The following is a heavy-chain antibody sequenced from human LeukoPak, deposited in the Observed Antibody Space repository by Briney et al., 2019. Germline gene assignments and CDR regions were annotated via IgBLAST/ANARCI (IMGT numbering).Heavy chain of an antibody. CDR1: GGSISSYY. CDR2: IYYSGST. D-gene: IGHD5-18*01. V-gene: IGHV4-59*01. J-gene: IGHJ4*02. Sequence: SETLSLTCTVSGGSISSYYWSWIRQPPGKGLEWIGYIYYSGSTNYNPSLKSRVTISVDTSKSQFSLKLSSVTAADTAVYYCARDHGQLAIDYWGQGTLVTVSS. CDR3: ARDHGQLAIDY.